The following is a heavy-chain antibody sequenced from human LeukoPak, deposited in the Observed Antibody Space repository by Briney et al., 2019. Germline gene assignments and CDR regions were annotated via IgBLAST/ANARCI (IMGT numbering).Heavy chain of an antibody. CDR3: ARDRYYYDNSGSTFDY. D-gene: IGHD3-22*01. J-gene: IGHJ4*02. CDR2: IHTSGSS. Sequence: SETLSLTCTFSGGSITSYYWSWIRQPAGKGLEWIGRIHTSGSSNYNPSLKSRVTMSVDTSKNQFSLRLSSVTAADTAVYYCARDRYYYDNSGSTFDYWGQGTLVTVSS. CDR1: GGSITSYY. V-gene: IGHV4-4*07.